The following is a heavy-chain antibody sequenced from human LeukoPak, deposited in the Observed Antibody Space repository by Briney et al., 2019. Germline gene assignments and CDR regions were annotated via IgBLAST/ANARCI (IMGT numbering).Heavy chain of an antibody. D-gene: IGHD6-13*01. J-gene: IGHJ5*02. CDR1: GGSISSYY. CDR3: ARAGYSSSWYLVNWFDP. CDR2: IYYSGSA. Sequence: PSETLSLTCTVSGGSISSYYRSWIRQPPGKGLEWIGYIYYSGSAKYNPSLKSRVNRSVDTSKNQFSLKLSSVTAADTAVYYCARAGYSSSWYLVNWFDPGGQGTLVTVSS. V-gene: IGHV4-59*01.